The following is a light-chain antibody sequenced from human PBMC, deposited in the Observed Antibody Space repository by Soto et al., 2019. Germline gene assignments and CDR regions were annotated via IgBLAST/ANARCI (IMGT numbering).Light chain of an antibody. CDR2: GAY. V-gene: IGKV3-15*01. J-gene: IGKJ5*01. Sequence: ELVMTQSPATLSLSPGGRATLSCRASQSISGALAWYQQKPGQAPRLLIYGAYIRATGIPARFSGSGSWTEFTLTISSLQSEDFAVYYCQQYNTWPPITCGQGTRLEIK. CDR1: QSISGA. CDR3: QQYNTWPPIT.